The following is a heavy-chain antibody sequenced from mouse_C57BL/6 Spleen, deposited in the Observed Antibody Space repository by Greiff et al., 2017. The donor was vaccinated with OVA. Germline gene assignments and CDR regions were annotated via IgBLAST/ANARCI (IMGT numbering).Heavy chain of an antibody. D-gene: IGHD1-1*01. CDR1: GYAISSSW. Sequence: QVQLQQSGPELVKPGASVKISCKASGYAISSSWMNWVKQRPGKGLEWIGRIYPGDGDTKYNGKFKCKATLTADKSSSTAYMQLSSLTSEDSAVYVCAREIVCYGSSYEGFAYWGQGTLVTVSA. J-gene: IGHJ3*01. V-gene: IGHV1-82*01. CDR3: AREIVCYGSSYEGFAY. CDR2: IYPGDGDT.